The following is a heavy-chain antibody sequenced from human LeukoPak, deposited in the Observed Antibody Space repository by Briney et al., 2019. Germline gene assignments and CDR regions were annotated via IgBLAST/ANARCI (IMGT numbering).Heavy chain of an antibody. Sequence: GGSLRLSCAASGFTFSSYAMSWVRQAPGQGLEWVSGIYAGGGTTYYADSVKGRFTISRDDSKNTLYLQMNSLRAEDAAVYYCASKKGGYYVHWGQGTLVTVSS. CDR2: IYAGGGTT. CDR1: GFTFSSYA. D-gene: IGHD3-3*01. CDR3: ASKKGGYYVH. V-gene: IGHV3-23*01. J-gene: IGHJ4*02.